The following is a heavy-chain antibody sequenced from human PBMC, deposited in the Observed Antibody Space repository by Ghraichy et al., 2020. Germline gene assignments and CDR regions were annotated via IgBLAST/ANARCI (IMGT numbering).Heavy chain of an antibody. J-gene: IGHJ5*02. Sequence: SETLSLTCTVSGGSVSSGSYYWSWIRQPPGKGLEWIGYIYYSGSTNYNPSLKSRVTISVDTSKNQFSLKLSSVTAADTAVYYCARDLGYCGGDCSRLTSDEGWFDPWGQGTLVTVSS. D-gene: IGHD2-21*01. CDR1: GGSVSSGSYY. V-gene: IGHV4-61*01. CDR2: IYYSGST. CDR3: ARDLGYCGGDCSRLTSDEGWFDP.